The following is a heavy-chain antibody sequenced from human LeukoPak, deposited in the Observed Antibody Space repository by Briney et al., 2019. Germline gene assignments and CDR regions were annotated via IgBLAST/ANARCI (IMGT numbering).Heavy chain of an antibody. CDR3: ALENFDY. V-gene: IGHV3-23*01. CDR1: GSIFSSYA. CDR2: ISGSGGST. D-gene: IGHD1-1*01. J-gene: IGHJ4*02. Sequence: GGPLRLSCEASGSIFSSYAMSWVRKAPGKGLEWVSAISGSGGSTYYADSVKGRFTISRDNSKNTLYLQMNSLRAEDTAVYYCALENFDYWGQGTLVTVSS.